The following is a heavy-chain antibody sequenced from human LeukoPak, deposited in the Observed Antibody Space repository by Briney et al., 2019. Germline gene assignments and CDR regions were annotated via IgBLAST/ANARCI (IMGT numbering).Heavy chain of an antibody. CDR2: ISWNSRSI. D-gene: IGHD6-13*01. Sequence: GGSLRLSCATSGFTFNDHAMYWVRQAPGKGLEWVSGISWNSRSIAYADSVKGRSTISRDNAKNSLYLQMNSLRAEDMALYYCAKEGSSWSTFDYWGQGTLVTVSS. CDR3: AKEGSSWSTFDY. V-gene: IGHV3-9*03. CDR1: GFTFNDHA. J-gene: IGHJ4*02.